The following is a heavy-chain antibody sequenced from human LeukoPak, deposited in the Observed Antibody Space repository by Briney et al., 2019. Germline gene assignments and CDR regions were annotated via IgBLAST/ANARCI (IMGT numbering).Heavy chain of an antibody. CDR3: ARGNIELRFLEWSMGWFDP. V-gene: IGHV1-46*01. D-gene: IGHD3-3*01. Sequence: GASVKVSCKASGYTFTSYYMHWVRQAPGQGLEWMGIINPSGGSTSYAQKFQGRVTMTRDTSTSTVYMELSSLRSEDTAVYYCARGNIELRFLEWSMGWFDPWGQGTRVSVSS. J-gene: IGHJ5*02. CDR1: GYTFTSYY. CDR2: INPSGGST.